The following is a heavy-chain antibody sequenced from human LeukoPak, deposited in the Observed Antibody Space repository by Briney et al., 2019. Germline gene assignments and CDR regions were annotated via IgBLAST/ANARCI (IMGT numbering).Heavy chain of an antibody. J-gene: IGHJ3*02. CDR2: IRNDGSST. V-gene: IGHV3-74*01. D-gene: IGHD1-1*01. CDR1: GFTFSSHW. Sequence: PGGSLRLSCAASGFTFSSHWMHWVRQTPGKGLVWVSHIRNDGSSTRYADSVKGRFTISRDNAKNTLYLQMNSLRVEDTAVYFCARDPQRDSFDIWGQGTMVTVSS. CDR3: ARDPQRDSFDI.